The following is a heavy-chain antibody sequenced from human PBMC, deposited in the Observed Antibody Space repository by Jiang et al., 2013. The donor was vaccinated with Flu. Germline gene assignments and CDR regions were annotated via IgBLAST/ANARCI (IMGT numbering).Heavy chain of an antibody. V-gene: IGHV5-10-1*01. Sequence: GAEVKKPGESLRISCKGSGYSFTSYWISWVRQMPGKGLEWMGRIDPSDSYTNYSPSFQGHVTISADKSISTAYLQWSSLKASDTAMYYCARKGYYYGSRGAFDIWGQGTMVTVSS. CDR3: ARKGYYYGSRGAFDI. J-gene: IGHJ3*02. CDR1: GYSFTSYW. D-gene: IGHD3-10*01. CDR2: IDPSDSYT.